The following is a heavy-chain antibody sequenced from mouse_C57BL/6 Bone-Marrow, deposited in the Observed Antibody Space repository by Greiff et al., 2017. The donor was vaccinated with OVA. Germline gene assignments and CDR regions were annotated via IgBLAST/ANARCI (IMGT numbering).Heavy chain of an antibody. CDR1: GYTFTSYG. D-gene: IGHD1-1*01. CDR2: IYPRSGNT. V-gene: IGHV1-81*01. CDR3: ARWRDPTVGPWFAY. J-gene: IGHJ3*01. Sequence: VQLQESGAELARPGASVKLSCKASGYTFTSYGISWVKQRTGQGLEWIGEIYPRSGNTYYNEKFKGKATLTADKSSSTAYMELRSLTSEDSAVYFCARWRDPTVGPWFAYWGQGTLVTVSA.